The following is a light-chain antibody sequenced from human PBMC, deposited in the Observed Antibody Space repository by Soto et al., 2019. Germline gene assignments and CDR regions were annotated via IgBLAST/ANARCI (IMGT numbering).Light chain of an antibody. J-gene: IGLJ3*02. Sequence: QAASVSGSPGQSITISCTGTSGDVGAYDLVSWYQQYPGKAPKLIIYEVSQRPSGVSNRFSGAKSGNTASLTISGLQAEDEADFYCCSYAGSITWVFGGGTKLTVL. CDR3: CSYAGSITWV. CDR2: EVS. CDR1: SGDVGAYDL. V-gene: IGLV2-23*02.